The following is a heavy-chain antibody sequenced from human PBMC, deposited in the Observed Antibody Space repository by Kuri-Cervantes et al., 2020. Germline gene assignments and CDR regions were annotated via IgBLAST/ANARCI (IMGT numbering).Heavy chain of an antibody. Sequence: GSLRLSCTVSGGSISSYYWGWIRQPPGKGLEWIGSIYYSGSTYYNPSLKSRVTISVDTSKNQFSLKLSSVTATDTAVYYCARRSGWLSVRLDPWGQGTLVIVSS. CDR3: ARRSGWLSVRLDP. CDR2: IYYSGST. CDR1: GGSISSYY. D-gene: IGHD6-19*01. J-gene: IGHJ5*02. V-gene: IGHV4-39*01.